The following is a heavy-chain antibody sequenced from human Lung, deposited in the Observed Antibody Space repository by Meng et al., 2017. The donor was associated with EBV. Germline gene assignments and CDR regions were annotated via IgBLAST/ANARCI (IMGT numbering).Heavy chain of an antibody. CDR3: AREYSSSSGLPGP. D-gene: IGHD6-6*01. V-gene: IGHV4-30-4*08. Sequence: VALHESGPGLVKPSQTLSLTCTVSGGSIRFGDYYWSWIRQPPGKGLEWIGYIYDSGSTSYNPSLMSRVTISVDTSRNQFSLKLTSVTAADTAVYYCAREYSSSSGLPGPWGQGTLVTVSS. CDR1: GGSIRFGDYY. CDR2: IYDSGST. J-gene: IGHJ5*02.